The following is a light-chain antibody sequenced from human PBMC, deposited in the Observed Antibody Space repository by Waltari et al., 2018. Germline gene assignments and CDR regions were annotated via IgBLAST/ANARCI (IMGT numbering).Light chain of an antibody. J-gene: IGKJ2*01. V-gene: IGKV3-15*01. CDR1: QSVSTK. Sequence: EIVMTQSPASLPVSPGERVTLSCRASQSVSTKLAWYQQKPGQAPRLVIYSASIRAADVPARFSGSGSGTEFTLTISSLQSEDFAIYYCQQYDKWRDYTFGQGTKLDFK. CDR2: SAS. CDR3: QQYDKWRDYT.